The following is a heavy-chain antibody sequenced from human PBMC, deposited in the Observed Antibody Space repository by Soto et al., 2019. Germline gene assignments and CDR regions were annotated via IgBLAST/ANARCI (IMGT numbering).Heavy chain of an antibody. D-gene: IGHD1-1*01. CDR1: GYTFRSYA. Sequence: ASVKVSCKTSGYTFRSYAMHWVRQAPGQTLEWMGWINVANGNAKCAQHFEDRLTITRDTSTTTVYMELTSLTSADTAIYFCAREGQELAGDHWGQGTMVTVSS. V-gene: IGHV1-3*01. CDR3: AREGQELAGDH. CDR2: INVANGNA. J-gene: IGHJ4*02.